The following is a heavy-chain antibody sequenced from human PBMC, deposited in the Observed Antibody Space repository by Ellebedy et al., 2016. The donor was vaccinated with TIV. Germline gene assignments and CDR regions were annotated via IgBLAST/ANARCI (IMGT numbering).Heavy chain of an antibody. CDR3: ARDPESSGSFGYYYYGMDV. Sequence: MPSETLSFTCTVSGGSISRYYWSWIRQSPGKGLEWIGNIYYSGSTNYNPSFKSRVTISADTSKNKFSLKLSSVTAADTAVYYCARDPESSGSFGYYYYGMDVWGQGTTVTVSS. CDR1: GGSISRYY. J-gene: IGHJ6*02. D-gene: IGHD3-10*01. CDR2: IYYSGST. V-gene: IGHV4-59*01.